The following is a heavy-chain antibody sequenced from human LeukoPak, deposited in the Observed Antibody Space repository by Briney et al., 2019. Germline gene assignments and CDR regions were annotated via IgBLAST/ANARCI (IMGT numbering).Heavy chain of an antibody. CDR3: VRDGDGFEYFRY. CDR2: IVPVFKTA. D-gene: IGHD5-24*01. J-gene: IGHJ1*01. V-gene: IGHV1-69*13. CDR1: GGTFSQYV. Sequence: SVKVSCKASGGTFSQYVIGWVRQAPGQGLEWMGGIVPVFKTAQYAEKFQGRVTIIADESTRTGYLELSGLTSEDTAMYYCVRDGDGFEYFRYWGQGTQVTVSS.